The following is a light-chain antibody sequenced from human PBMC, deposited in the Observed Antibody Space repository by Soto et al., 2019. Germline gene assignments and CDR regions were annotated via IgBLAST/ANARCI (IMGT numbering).Light chain of an antibody. CDR3: QQYGGSPRT. CDR1: QSVSSSF. V-gene: IGKV3-20*01. Sequence: EIVLTQSPGTLSLSPGERATLSCRASQSVSSSFLAWYQQKPGQAPRLLIYGASNRATGIPDRFSGSGSGTDFTLTISRLEPEDFAVYYCQQYGGSPRTFGQGTKVE. CDR2: GAS. J-gene: IGKJ1*01.